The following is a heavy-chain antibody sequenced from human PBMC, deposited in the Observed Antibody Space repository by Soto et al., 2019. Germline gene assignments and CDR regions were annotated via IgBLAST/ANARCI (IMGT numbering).Heavy chain of an antibody. D-gene: IGHD5-12*01. Sequence: SETLSLTCTVSGGSISSADYYWIWFRQPPGKGLEWIGYIYYSGSTFFNPSLKSRVTISKDTSRNQFSLRLNSVTAADTAVYYCARAIVVTIGGMDVWGQGTTVTVSS. V-gene: IGHV4-30-4*01. CDR3: ARAIVVTIGGMDV. CDR2: IYYSGST. J-gene: IGHJ6*02. CDR1: GGSISSADYY.